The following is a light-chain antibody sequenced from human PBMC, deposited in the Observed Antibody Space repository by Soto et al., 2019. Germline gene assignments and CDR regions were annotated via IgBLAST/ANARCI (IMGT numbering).Light chain of an antibody. J-gene: IGLJ3*02. CDR3: CAYAGIYTWV. CDR1: SSDVGGYNY. Sequence: QSALTQPRSVSGSPGQSVTISCTGTSSDVGGYNYVSWYQQFPGKAPKLMIHDVSKRPSGVPDRFSGSKSGNTASLTISGLNAEDEADYFCCAYAGIYTWVFGGGTKLTVL. V-gene: IGLV2-11*01. CDR2: DVS.